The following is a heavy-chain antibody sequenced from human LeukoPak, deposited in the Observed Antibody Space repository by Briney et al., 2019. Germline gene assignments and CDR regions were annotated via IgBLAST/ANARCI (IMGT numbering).Heavy chain of an antibody. CDR1: GFTFSSYA. Sequence: GGSLRLSCAASGFTFSSYAMSWVRQAPGKGLEWVSAISGSGGSTYYADSVKGRFTISRENSKNKLYLQMNSLRAEDTAVYYCAKEGPGDYYDSSGIFDYWGQGTLVTVSS. CDR2: ISGSGGST. J-gene: IGHJ4*02. V-gene: IGHV3-23*01. D-gene: IGHD3-22*01. CDR3: AKEGPGDYYDSSGIFDY.